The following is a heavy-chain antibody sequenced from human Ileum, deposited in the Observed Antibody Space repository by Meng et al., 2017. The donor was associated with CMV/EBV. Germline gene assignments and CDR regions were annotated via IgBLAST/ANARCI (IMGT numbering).Heavy chain of an antibody. D-gene: IGHD1-26*01. CDR1: GCSISNYY. CDR2: IFYPTST. J-gene: IGHJ4*02. CDR3: AREKTQSYYPSRYFDY. Sequence: QVQLQESGPGLVQPSETLSLTCTVSGCSISNYYWSGFRKPPGKGLEWIGYIFYPTSTNYDPALKSRVTISLDTSNKQFSLRLSSVTAADTAIYYCAREKTQSYYPSRYFDYWGQGTLVTVSS. V-gene: IGHV4-59*01.